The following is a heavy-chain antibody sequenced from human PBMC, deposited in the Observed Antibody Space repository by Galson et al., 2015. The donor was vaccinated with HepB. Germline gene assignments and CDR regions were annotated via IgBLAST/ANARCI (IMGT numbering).Heavy chain of an antibody. CDR3: ARGPRITLIVVVITDDY. Sequence: SVKVSCKASGYTFTGYYMHWVRQAPGQGLEWMGWINPNSGGTNYAQKFQGRVTMTRDTSISTAYMELSRLRSDDTAMYYCARGPRITLIVVVITDDYWGQGTLVTVSS. J-gene: IGHJ4*02. CDR2: INPNSGGT. CDR1: GYTFTGYY. V-gene: IGHV1-2*02. D-gene: IGHD3-22*01.